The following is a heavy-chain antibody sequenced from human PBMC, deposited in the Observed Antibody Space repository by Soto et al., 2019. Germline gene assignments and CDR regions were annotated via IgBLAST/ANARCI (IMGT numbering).Heavy chain of an antibody. CDR1: GFTFSYYW. D-gene: IGHD3-16*01. V-gene: IGHV3-74*01. CDR2: IHSDGSST. J-gene: IGHJ3*01. Sequence: EVQLLESGGGLVQPGESLRLSCAASGFTFSYYWMHWVRQAPGMGLVWVSRIHSDGSSTTYADSVKGRFTISRDNASNTLYLQMNSLRAEDTAVYYCARGDRGDFDLWGQGTVVTGSS. CDR3: ARGDRGDFDL.